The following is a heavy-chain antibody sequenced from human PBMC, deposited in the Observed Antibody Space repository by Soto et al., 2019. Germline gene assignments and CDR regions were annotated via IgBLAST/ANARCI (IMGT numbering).Heavy chain of an antibody. J-gene: IGHJ6*02. Sequence: QVQLVQSGAEVKKPGSSVKVSCKASGGTFSSYAISWVRQAPGQGLEWMGGIIPIFGSANYAQKFQGRVKITAVESTSTAYMELRILRSEDTAVYYCARMGWGIAARPENYYYYGMDVWGQGTTVTVSS. CDR3: ARMGWGIAARPENYYYYGMDV. CDR1: GGTFSSYA. D-gene: IGHD6-6*01. V-gene: IGHV1-69*01. CDR2: IIPIFGSA.